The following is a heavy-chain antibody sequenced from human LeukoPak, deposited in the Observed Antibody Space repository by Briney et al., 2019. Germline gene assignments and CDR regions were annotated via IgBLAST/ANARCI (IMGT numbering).Heavy chain of an antibody. CDR1: GGSLSGYY. V-gene: IGHV4-34*01. CDR3: ARTIESIAARARAFDI. D-gene: IGHD6-6*01. Sequence: KTSETLSLTCAVYGGSLSGYYWSWIRQPPGKGLEWIGEINHSGSTNYNPSLKSRVTISVDTSKNQFSLKLSSVTAADTAVYYCARTIESIAARARAFDIWGQGTMVTVSS. CDR2: INHSGST. J-gene: IGHJ3*02.